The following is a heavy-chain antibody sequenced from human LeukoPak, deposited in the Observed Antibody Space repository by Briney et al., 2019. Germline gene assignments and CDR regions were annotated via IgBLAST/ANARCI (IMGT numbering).Heavy chain of an antibody. V-gene: IGHV3-48*01. J-gene: IGHJ4*02. CDR3: AKVYKMITFGGPWDY. CDR1: GFTFSSYE. Sequence: GGSLRLSCAASGFTFSSYEMNWVRQAPGKGLEWVSYISSSSSTIYYADSVKGRFTISRDNAKNSLYLQMNSLRAEDTALYYCAKVYKMITFGGPWDYWGQGTLVTVTS. CDR2: ISSSSSTI. D-gene: IGHD3-16*01.